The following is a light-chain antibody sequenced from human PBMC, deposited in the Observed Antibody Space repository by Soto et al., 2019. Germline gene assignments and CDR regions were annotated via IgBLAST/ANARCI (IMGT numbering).Light chain of an antibody. Sequence: DTQMTQSPSSLSASVGDRVTITCQASQDITNYLSWYQQKPGKAPKLLIYDASNLEAGVPSKFSGSGSGTDFTFTINNLQPEDIAVYYCQQYDNVPRTFGGGTKVEIK. CDR1: QDITNY. V-gene: IGKV1-33*01. J-gene: IGKJ4*01. CDR2: DAS. CDR3: QQYDNVPRT.